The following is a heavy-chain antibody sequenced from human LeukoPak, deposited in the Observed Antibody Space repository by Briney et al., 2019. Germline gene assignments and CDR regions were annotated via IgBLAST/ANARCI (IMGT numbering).Heavy chain of an antibody. CDR2: IYYSGST. V-gene: IGHV4-59*01. Sequence: KTSETLSLTCTVSGGSISSYYWSWIRQPPGKELEWIGYIYYSGSTNYNPSLKSRVTISVDTSKNQFSLKLSSVTAADTAVYYCARDLGRDTDYWGQGTLVTVSS. CDR3: ARDLGRDTDY. CDR1: GGSISSYY. D-gene: IGHD5-24*01. J-gene: IGHJ4*02.